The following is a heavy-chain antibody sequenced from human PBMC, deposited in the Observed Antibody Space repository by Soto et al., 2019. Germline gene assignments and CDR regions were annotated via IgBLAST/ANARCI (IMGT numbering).Heavy chain of an antibody. CDR2: ISASGSYT. D-gene: IGHD3-10*02. CDR3: ARSSGWRQVAMFDYGMDV. V-gene: IGHV3-11*05. CDR1: GFTLGDYY. J-gene: IGHJ6*02. Sequence: QVQLVESGGGLVEPGGSLRLSCAASGFTLGDYYMTWIRQAPGKGLEWVSYISASGSYTNYADSVKGRFTISRDNARNSVYLQMDSLRAEDTAVYFCARSSGWRQVAMFDYGMDVWGQGTTVTVSS.